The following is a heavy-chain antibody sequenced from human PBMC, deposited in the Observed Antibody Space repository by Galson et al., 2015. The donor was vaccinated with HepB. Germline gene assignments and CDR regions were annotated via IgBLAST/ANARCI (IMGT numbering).Heavy chain of an antibody. J-gene: IGHJ3*02. V-gene: IGHV3-30*09. D-gene: IGHD5-24*01. Sequence: SLRLSCAASEFIFSSYAMHWVRQAPGKGLEWVALISYDGSNKYYADSVKGRFAISRDNSYSTLYLQMNSLRAEDTAMYYCARMEGMATIDDAFDIWGRGTMVTVSS. CDR1: EFIFSSYA. CDR2: ISYDGSNK. CDR3: ARMEGMATIDDAFDI.